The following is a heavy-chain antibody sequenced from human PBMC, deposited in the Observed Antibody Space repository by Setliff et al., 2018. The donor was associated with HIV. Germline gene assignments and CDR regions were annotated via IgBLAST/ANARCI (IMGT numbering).Heavy chain of an antibody. Sequence: GVLRLSCVTSGFSFSDHGVSWFRQAPGKGLEWVSFIRSKTYGERADYAASVRGRSSISRDDSKNMLYLQMNSLKTEDTALYYCTTLGYCSGGSCYWPEDYWGQGTLVTVSS. V-gene: IGHV3-49*03. D-gene: IGHD2-15*01. CDR1: GFSFSDHG. CDR3: TTLGYCSGGSCYWPEDY. CDR2: IRSKTYGERA. J-gene: IGHJ4*02.